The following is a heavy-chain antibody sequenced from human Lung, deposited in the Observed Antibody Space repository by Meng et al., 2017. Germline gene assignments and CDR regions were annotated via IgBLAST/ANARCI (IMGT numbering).Heavy chain of an antibody. CDR3: ARGYDILTGPPLDY. CDR1: GGASIRYY. J-gene: IGHJ4*02. CDR2: NTHSGST. V-gene: IGHV4-34*01. Sequence: QGQVEQVGEGLLKTSAPQYSPWAVEGGASIRYYCSSIRQPPGKGLEWIGENTHSGSTNYNPSLKSRVNISVDTYKNQFSLKLSSVTAADTAVYYCARGYDILTGPPLDYWGQGTLVTVSS. D-gene: IGHD3-9*01.